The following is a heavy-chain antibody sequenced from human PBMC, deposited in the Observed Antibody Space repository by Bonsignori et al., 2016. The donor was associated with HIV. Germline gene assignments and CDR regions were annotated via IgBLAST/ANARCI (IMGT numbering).Heavy chain of an antibody. V-gene: IGHV3-21*01. CDR3: ARAAVTTQLYYFDY. CDR1: GFTFSGYT. CDR2: ITSSSSFI. D-gene: IGHD4-17*01. J-gene: IGHJ4*02. Sequence: GESLKISCAASGFTFSGYTMSWVRQAPGKGLEWVSSITSSSSFIYYADSVKGRFTISRDNAKNSLYLQMNSLGAEDTAVYYCARAAVTTQLYYFDYWGQGTLVTVSS.